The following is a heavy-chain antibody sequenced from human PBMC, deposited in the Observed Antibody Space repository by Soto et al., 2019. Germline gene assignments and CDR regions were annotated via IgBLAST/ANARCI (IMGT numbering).Heavy chain of an antibody. D-gene: IGHD3-9*01. Sequence: EVQLLESGGGLAQPGVSLRLTCAASGFTFSSYAMSWVRQSPGTWLQWVSSISGNGDNTFYGDSVTVRITISRDNSKNTLYLNLTKLRAEDTAVYYCASAPGIYDIPYDCDSWGQGNVVNV. CDR2: ISGNGDNT. CDR3: ASAPGIYDIPYDCDS. J-gene: IGHJ4*02. CDR1: GFTFSSYA. V-gene: IGHV3-23*01.